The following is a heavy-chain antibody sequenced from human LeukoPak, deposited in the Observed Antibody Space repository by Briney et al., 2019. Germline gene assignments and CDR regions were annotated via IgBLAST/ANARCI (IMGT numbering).Heavy chain of an antibody. V-gene: IGHV3-7*01. Sequence: GGSLSLSCETSGFTHSRCWMRWVRRAPGKGLERVANIRDDGGEIYYVDSVKDRFTISRGNAKGSLFLQMNGLRAEEAAVYYCARDKPRGSYYGSIFDSWGQGTLVTVPS. CDR2: IRDDGGEI. CDR3: ARDKPRGSYYGSIFDS. CDR1: GFTHSRCW. D-gene: IGHD1-26*01. J-gene: IGHJ4*02.